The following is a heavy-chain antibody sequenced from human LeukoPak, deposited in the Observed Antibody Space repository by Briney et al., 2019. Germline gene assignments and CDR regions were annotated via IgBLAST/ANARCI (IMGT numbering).Heavy chain of an antibody. CDR3: ARDSRATRTYYYDSSGSQGYYFDY. CDR2: IYTSGST. Sequence: SETLSLTCTVSGGSISNGSYYWSWIRQPAGKGLEWIGRIYTSGSTNYNPSLKSRVTISVDTSKNQFSLKLSSVTAADTAVYYCARDSRATRTYYYDSSGSQGYYFDYWGQGTLVTVSS. CDR1: GGSISNGSYY. D-gene: IGHD3-22*01. V-gene: IGHV4-61*02. J-gene: IGHJ4*02.